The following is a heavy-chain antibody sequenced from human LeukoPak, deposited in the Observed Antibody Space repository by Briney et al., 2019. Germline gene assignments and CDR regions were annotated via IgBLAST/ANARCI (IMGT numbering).Heavy chain of an antibody. CDR3: ARRSAVAGILDYYYYYMDV. D-gene: IGHD6-19*01. CDR2: IIPIFGTA. J-gene: IGHJ6*03. CDR1: GGTFSSYA. Sequence: SVKVSCKASGGTFSSYAISWVRQAPGQGLEWMGGIIPIFGTANYAQKLQGRVTITTDESTSTAYMELSSLRSEDTAVYYCARRSAVAGILDYYYYYMDVWGKGTTVTVSS. V-gene: IGHV1-69*05.